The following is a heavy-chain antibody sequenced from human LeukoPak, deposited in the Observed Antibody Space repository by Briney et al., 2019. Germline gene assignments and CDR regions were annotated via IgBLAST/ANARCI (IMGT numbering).Heavy chain of an antibody. CDR1: GGTFSSYA. Sequence: SVKVSCKASGGTFSSYAISWVRQAPGQGLEWMGGIIPIFGTANYAQKFQGRVTITTDESTSTAYMELSSLRSEDTAVYYCARGWSITMVRGTSRFDPWGQGTLVTVSS. CDR3: ARGWSITMVRGTSRFDP. D-gene: IGHD3-10*01. J-gene: IGHJ5*02. CDR2: IIPIFGTA. V-gene: IGHV1-69*05.